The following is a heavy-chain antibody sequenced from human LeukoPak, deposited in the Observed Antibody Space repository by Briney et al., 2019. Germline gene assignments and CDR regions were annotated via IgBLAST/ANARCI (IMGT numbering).Heavy chain of an antibody. CDR1: GYTFTSYD. J-gene: IGHJ3*02. D-gene: IGHD3-10*01. CDR3: ARGGNYYGSGSYFSFDI. V-gene: IGHV1-8*03. CDR2: MNPNSGNT. Sequence: ASVKVSCKSSGYTFTSYDINWVRQATGQGLEWMGWMNPNSGNTDYAQKFQGRVTLTRNTSISTAYMELSSLRSEDTAVYYCARGGNYYGSGSYFSFDIWGQGTMVTVSS.